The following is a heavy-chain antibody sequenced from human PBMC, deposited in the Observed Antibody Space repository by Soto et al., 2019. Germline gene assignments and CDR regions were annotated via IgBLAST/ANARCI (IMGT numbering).Heavy chain of an antibody. CDR3: LRDQRHWNEFADQ. CDR2: ISQDGTIA. D-gene: IGHD1-1*01. V-gene: IGHV3-74*01. CDR1: GFAFGSYW. J-gene: IGHJ4*02. Sequence: EVQLVESGGGLVQPGGSLRLSCAASGFAFGSYWMHWVRQAPGKGLVWFSRISQDGTIATQADSVKGRFTISRDNAKNTLYLQMNSLRADDTAVYYCLRDQRHWNEFADQWGQGTLVTVSS.